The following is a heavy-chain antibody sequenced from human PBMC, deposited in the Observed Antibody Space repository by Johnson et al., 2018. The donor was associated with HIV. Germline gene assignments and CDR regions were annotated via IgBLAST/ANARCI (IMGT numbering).Heavy chain of an antibody. D-gene: IGHD1-14*01. Sequence: VQLVESGGGLVQPGGSLKLSCAASGFTFSGSAMHWVRQASGKGLEWVGRIRSKANSYATAYAASVKGRFTISRDDSKNTAYLQMNSLKTEDTAVYYCTTFGRGTYAFDIWGQGTMVTVSS. J-gene: IGHJ3*02. V-gene: IGHV3-73*01. CDR2: IRSKANSYAT. CDR1: GFTFSGSA. CDR3: TTFGRGTYAFDI.